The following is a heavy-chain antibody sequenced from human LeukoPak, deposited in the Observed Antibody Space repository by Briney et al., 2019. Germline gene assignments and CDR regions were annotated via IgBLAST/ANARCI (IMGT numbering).Heavy chain of an antibody. V-gene: IGHV4-59*08. J-gene: IGHJ4*02. CDR1: GGSINSYY. D-gene: IGHD6-13*01. CDR3: ARQRQQLVGGDFDY. CDR2: IYDSGST. Sequence: SETLSLTCTVSGGSINSYYWSWIRQPPGKGLEWIGYIYDSGSTYYNPSLKSRVTISVDTSKNQFSLKLSSVTAADTAVYYCARQRQQLVGGDFDYWGQGTLVTVSS.